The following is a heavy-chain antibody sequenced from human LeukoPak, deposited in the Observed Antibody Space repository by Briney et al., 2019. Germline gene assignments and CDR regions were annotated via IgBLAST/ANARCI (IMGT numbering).Heavy chain of an antibody. J-gene: IGHJ5*02. Sequence: SVKVSCKASGGTFSSYAISWVRQAPGQGLEWMGGINPIFGTANYAQKFQGRVTITTDESTSTGYMELSSLRSEDTAVYYCARGVEAALLGWFDPWGQGTLVSVSS. V-gene: IGHV1-69*05. CDR1: GGTFSSYA. D-gene: IGHD7-27*01. CDR2: INPIFGTA. CDR3: ARGVEAALLGWFDP.